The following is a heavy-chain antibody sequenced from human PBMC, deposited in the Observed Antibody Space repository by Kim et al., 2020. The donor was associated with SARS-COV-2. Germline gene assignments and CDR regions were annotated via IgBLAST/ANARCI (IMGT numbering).Heavy chain of an antibody. V-gene: IGHV3-15*01. CDR1: GFTFSNSW. CDR2: IKSESDGGTT. CDR3: TKFVRQDLRDY. J-gene: IGHJ4*02. Sequence: GGSLRLSCAASGFTFSNSWMNWVRLAPGKGLEWVGRIKSESDGGTTDYAAPVIGRFTISRDDSTNTLYLQMNSLKTEDTAVYYCTKFVRQDLRDYWGQGTLVTVSS.